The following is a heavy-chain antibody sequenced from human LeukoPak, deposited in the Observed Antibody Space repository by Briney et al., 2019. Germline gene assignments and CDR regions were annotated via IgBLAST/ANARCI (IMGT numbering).Heavy chain of an antibody. CDR3: ARVREAEVGYSSGWYNGDFDY. J-gene: IGHJ4*02. CDR1: GGSISSGGYY. V-gene: IGHV4-31*03. Sequence: SETLPLTCTVSGGSISSGGYYWSWIRQHPGKGLEWIGYIYYSGSTYYNPSLKSRVTISVDTSKNQFSLKLSSVTAADTAVYYCARVREAEVGYSSGWYNGDFDYWGQGTLVTVSS. CDR2: IYYSGST. D-gene: IGHD6-19*01.